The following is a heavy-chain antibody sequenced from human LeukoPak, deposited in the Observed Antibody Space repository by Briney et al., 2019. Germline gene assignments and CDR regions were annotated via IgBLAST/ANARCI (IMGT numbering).Heavy chain of an antibody. D-gene: IGHD1/OR15-1a*01. Sequence: GGSLRLSCAASGFSFSSYVMNWVRQAPGKGLVWVSRIDSDGSGTSYADSVKGRFTISRDDVKNMLYLQMNSLRVEDTGLYYCSTVEHFWGQGTLVTVSS. CDR2: IDSDGSGT. J-gene: IGHJ4*02. CDR3: STVEHF. V-gene: IGHV3-74*01. CDR1: GFSFSSYV.